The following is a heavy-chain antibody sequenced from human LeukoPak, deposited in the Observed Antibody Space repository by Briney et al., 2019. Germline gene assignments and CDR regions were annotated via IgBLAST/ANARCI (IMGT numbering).Heavy chain of an antibody. CDR1: GESFRGYY. CDR3: ARGLGYSYGHGGFDS. J-gene: IGHJ4*02. Sequence: SETLSLTCAVYGESFRGYYWSWIRQPPGKGLEWIGEINHSGSTNYNPSLKSRVSISVDTSKNQFSLKLSSVTAADTAVYYCARGLGYSYGHGGFDSWGQGTLVTVS. V-gene: IGHV4-34*01. CDR2: INHSGST. D-gene: IGHD5-18*01.